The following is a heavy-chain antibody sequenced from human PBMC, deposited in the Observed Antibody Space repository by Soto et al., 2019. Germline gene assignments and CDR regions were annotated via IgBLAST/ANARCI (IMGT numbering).Heavy chain of an antibody. CDR3: VRILQYFAAPRAYFDP. Sequence: GGSLRLSCAASGFSFHDVWMSWVRQTPGKGLEWVGRIQSKADGGTAEYGTPLKGRATISRDDSTNTLDLLMNNLKTEDTGVYFCVRILQYFAAPRAYFDPWGRGTLVTVS. V-gene: IGHV3-15*01. J-gene: IGHJ2*01. D-gene: IGHD3-9*01. CDR1: GFSFHDVW. CDR2: IQSKADGGTA.